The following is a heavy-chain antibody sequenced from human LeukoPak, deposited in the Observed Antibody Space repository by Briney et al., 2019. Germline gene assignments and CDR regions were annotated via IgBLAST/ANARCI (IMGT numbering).Heavy chain of an antibody. CDR2: IYYSGST. J-gene: IGHJ4*02. V-gene: IGHV4-59*12. D-gene: IGHD3-22*01. CDR3: ARDGVGYYDSSGTND. Sequence: SETLSLTCTVSGGSISSYYWSWIRQPPGKGLEWIGYIYYSGSTNYNPSLKSRVTISIDKSKNQFSLKLSSVTAADTAVYYCARDGVGYYDSSGTNDWGQGTLVTVSS. CDR1: GGSISSYY.